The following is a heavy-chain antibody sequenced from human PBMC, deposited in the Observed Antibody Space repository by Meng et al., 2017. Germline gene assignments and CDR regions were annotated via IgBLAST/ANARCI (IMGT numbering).Heavy chain of an antibody. Sequence: GESLKISWAASGFTFSSYAMHWVRQAPGKGLEWVSFISSSSATIYYADSVKGRFTISRDNAKNSLYLQMNSLRAEDTAIYYCARDPGNYHGSGSYSSFDYWGQGTLVTVSS. V-gene: IGHV3-48*04. CDR2: ISSSSATI. J-gene: IGHJ4*02. CDR1: GFTFSSYA. CDR3: ARDPGNYHGSGSYSSFDY. D-gene: IGHD3-10*01.